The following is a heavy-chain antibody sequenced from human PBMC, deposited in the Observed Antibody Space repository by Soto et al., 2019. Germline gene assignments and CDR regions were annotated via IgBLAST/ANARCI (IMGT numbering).Heavy chain of an antibody. D-gene: IGHD2-21*02. CDR2: IYYSGIT. CDR3: ARGACGGNSNYYYYYGMDV. Sequence: PSEPPSLTCTLSGGSISSGDYYWSWIRQHPGKGLEWIGYIYYSGITYYNPPLKSRVTISVDTSKNQFSLKLSSVTAADTAVYYCARGACGGNSNYYYYYGMDVWGQGTTVTVSS. V-gene: IGHV4-31*03. J-gene: IGHJ6*02. CDR1: GGSISSGDYY.